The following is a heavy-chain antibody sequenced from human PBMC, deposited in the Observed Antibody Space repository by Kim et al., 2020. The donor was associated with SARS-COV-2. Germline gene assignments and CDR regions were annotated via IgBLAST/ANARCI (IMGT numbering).Heavy chain of an antibody. D-gene: IGHD3-16*01. CDR2: GASNT. V-gene: IGHV5-51*01. CDR3: AGAGYYAY. J-gene: IGHJ4*02. Sequence: GASNTRYSPSFQGQVTISADKSISTAYLQWSSLKASDTAMYYCAGAGYYAYWGQGTLVTVSS.